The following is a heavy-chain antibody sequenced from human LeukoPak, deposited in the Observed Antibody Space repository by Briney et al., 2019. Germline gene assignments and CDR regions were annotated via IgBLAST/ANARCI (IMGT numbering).Heavy chain of an antibody. CDR3: ARGSGSGWGFYFNH. J-gene: IGHJ4*02. Sequence: ASVKVSCKASGYSLTRYYIHWVRQSPGQGLEWMGIVNPSDGTTSYAQKFQDRVAMTGDTSTSTVYMELSSLGSEDTAVYYCARGSGSGWGFYFNHWGEASLVTVSS. CDR2: VNPSDGTT. CDR1: GYSLTRYY. D-gene: IGHD6-19*01. V-gene: IGHV1-46*01.